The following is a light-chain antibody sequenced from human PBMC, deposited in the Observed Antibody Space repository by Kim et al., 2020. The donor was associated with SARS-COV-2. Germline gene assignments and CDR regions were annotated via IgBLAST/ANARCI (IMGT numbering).Light chain of an antibody. CDR1: SGSIVSDF. J-gene: IGLJ3*02. Sequence: NFMLTQSHSVSESPGKTVIISCTRSSGSIVSDFVQWFQQRPGSSPTTVIYADHKRPSGVPDRFSGSVDSSSNSASLTISGLRTEDEADYFCQSYDDNIWVFGGGTKLTVL. CDR3: QSYDDNIWV. CDR2: ADH. V-gene: IGLV6-57*01.